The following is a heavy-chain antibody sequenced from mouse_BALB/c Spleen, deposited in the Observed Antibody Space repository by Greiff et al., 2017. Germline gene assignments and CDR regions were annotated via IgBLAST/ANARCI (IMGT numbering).Heavy chain of an antibody. J-gene: IGHJ4*01. V-gene: IGHV5-12-1*01. CDR3: ASLYAMDY. CDR1: GFAFSSYD. Sequence: EVQRVESGGGLVKPGGSLKLSCAASGFAFSSYDMSWVRQTPEKRLEWVAYISSGGGSTYYPDSVKGRFTISRDNAKNTLYLQMSSLKSEDTAMYYCASLYAMDYWGQGTSVTVSS. CDR2: ISSGGGST.